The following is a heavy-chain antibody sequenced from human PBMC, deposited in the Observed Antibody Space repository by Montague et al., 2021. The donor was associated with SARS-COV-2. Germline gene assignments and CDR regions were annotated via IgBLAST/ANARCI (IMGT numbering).Heavy chain of an antibody. V-gene: IGHV3-48*03. CDR2: ISSSGSTI. CDR3: ACDLGGTRLHFDY. D-gene: IGHD3-16*01. Sequence: SLRLSCAVSGFTFSSYEMNWVRQAPGKGLEWVSYISSSGSTIYYADSANGRFTISRDNAKNSLYLQMNSLRAEDTAVYYCACDLGGTRLHFDYWGQGTLVTVSS. CDR1: GFTFSSYE. J-gene: IGHJ4*02.